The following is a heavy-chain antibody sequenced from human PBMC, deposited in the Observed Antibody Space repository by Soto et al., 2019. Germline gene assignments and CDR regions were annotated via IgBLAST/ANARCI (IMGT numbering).Heavy chain of an antibody. CDR1: GVTFSSYA. J-gene: IGHJ6*02. Sequence: LRLSCAASGVTFSSYAMHWVRQAPGKGLEWVAVISYDGSNKYYADSVKGRFTISRDNSKNTLYLQMNSLRAEDTAVYYCARDQAAMVLFNYYGMDVWGQGTTVTVSS. D-gene: IGHD5-18*01. V-gene: IGHV3-30-3*01. CDR2: ISYDGSNK. CDR3: ARDQAAMVLFNYYGMDV.